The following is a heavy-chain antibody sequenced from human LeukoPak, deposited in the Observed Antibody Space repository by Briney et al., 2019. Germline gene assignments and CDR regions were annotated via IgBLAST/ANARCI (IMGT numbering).Heavy chain of an antibody. Sequence: ASVKASCKVSGYTLTELSMHWVRQAPGKGLEWMGGLDPEDGETIYAQKFQGRVTMTEDTSTDTAYMELSSLRSEDTAVYYCATNSKRGNWDYIPSDYWGQGTLVTVSS. J-gene: IGHJ4*02. D-gene: IGHD4-4*01. CDR1: GYTLTELS. V-gene: IGHV1-24*01. CDR3: ATNSKRGNWDYIPSDY. CDR2: LDPEDGET.